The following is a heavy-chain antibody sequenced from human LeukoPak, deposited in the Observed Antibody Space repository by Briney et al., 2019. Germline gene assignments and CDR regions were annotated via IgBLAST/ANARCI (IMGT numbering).Heavy chain of an antibody. CDR3: AKSHDGDYEEFDY. D-gene: IGHD4-17*01. J-gene: IGHJ4*02. V-gene: IGHV3-30*18. CDR1: GFTFSSYA. Sequence: GGSLRLSCAASGFTFSSYAMHWVRQAPGKGLEWVAVISYDGSNKYYADSVKGRFTISRDNSKNTLYLQMNSLRAEDTAVYYCAKSHDGDYEEFDYWGQGTLVTVSS. CDR2: ISYDGSNK.